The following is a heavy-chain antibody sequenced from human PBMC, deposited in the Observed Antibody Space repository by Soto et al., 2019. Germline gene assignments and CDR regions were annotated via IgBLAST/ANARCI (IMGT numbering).Heavy chain of an antibody. D-gene: IGHD2-15*01. Sequence: EVQLLESGGTLVQPGESLRLSCEVSGFSFSSFAMNWVRQAPGEGLEWVSSIRGTATSYADSVKGRFTISRDNSKNTVYLQMNTLRGEDTAVYYCARALRGVVVVAAREMDVWGQGTTVTVSS. CDR3: ARALRGVVVVAAREMDV. V-gene: IGHV3-23*01. CDR1: GFSFSSFA. CDR2: IRGTAT. J-gene: IGHJ6*02.